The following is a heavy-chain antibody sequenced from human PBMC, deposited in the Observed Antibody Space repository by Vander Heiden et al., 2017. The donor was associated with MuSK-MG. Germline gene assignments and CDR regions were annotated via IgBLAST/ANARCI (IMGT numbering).Heavy chain of an antibody. CDR2: IDAGSALM. CDR1: GLTFGTFS. D-gene: IGHD3-16*02. V-gene: IGHV3-48*01. J-gene: IGHJ4*02. CDR3: VRDHRWAFDY. Sequence: QLVESGGGLVQPGGSLRPSCAASGLTFGTFSINWVRQTPGKGLEWLSYIDAGSALMQYADSVRGRFTISRDNAKNSLHLQMNSLRAEDTAVYYCVRDHRWAFDYWGQGTLVTVSS.